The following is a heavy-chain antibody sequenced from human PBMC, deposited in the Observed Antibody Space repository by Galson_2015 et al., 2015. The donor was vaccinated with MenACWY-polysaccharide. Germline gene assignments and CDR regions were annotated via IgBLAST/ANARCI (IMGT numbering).Heavy chain of an antibody. CDR2: ISGSGGST. D-gene: IGHD3-16*02. V-gene: IGHV3-23*01. CDR3: AKDPVWLRLGELSSEDDAFDI. CDR1: GFTFSSYA. Sequence: SLRLSCAASGFTFSSYAMSWVRQAPGKGLEWVSAISGSGGSTYYADSVKGRFTISRDNSKNTLYLQMNSLRAEDTAVYYCAKDPVWLRLGELSSEDDAFDIWGQGTMVTVSS. J-gene: IGHJ3*02.